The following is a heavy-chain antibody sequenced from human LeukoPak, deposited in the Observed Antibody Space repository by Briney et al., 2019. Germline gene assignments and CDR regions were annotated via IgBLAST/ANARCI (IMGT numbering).Heavy chain of an antibody. J-gene: IGHJ4*02. Sequence: GGTLRLSCAASGFTSSSYDMSWVRQAPGKGLEWVSGISGSGGRTYYTDSVKGRFTISRDKSKNTLYLQMNSLRAEDTAVYYCAKEVVTMIVVVITGYFDYWGQGTLVTVYS. CDR1: GFTSSSYD. CDR3: AKEVVTMIVVVITGYFDY. D-gene: IGHD3-22*01. CDR2: ISGSGGRT. V-gene: IGHV3-23*01.